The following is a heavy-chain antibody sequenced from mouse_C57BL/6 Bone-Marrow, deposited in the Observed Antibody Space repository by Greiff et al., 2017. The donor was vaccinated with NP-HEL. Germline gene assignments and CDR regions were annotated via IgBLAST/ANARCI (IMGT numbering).Heavy chain of an antibody. CDR2: IDPENGDT. J-gene: IGHJ4*01. Sequence: EVQRVESGAELVRPGASVKLSCTASGFNIQDDYMHWVKQRPEQGLEWIGWIDPENGDTEYASKIQGKATISADTSSNTAYLQLSSLTSEDTAVYYCTPYYYAMDYWGQGTSVTVSS. V-gene: IGHV14-4*01. CDR3: TPYYYAMDY. CDR1: GFNIQDDY.